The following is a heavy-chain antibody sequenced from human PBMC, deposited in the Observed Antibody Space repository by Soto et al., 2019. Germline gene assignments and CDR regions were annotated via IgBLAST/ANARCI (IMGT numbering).Heavy chain of an antibody. D-gene: IGHD4-4*01. CDR1: GFIFSTYA. CDR2: ISYDGRNE. Sequence: GGSLRLSCAASGFIFSTYAMHWIRQAPGKGLEWVAVISYDGRNEDYADSVKGRFTISRDNSKNNLYLQMNSLRTDDTAVYYCARDSNADSWGQGTPVTVSS. J-gene: IGHJ4*02. V-gene: IGHV3-30*04. CDR3: ARDSNADS.